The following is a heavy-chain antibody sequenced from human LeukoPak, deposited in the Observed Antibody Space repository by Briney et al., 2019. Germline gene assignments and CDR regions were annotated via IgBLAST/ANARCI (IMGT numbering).Heavy chain of an antibody. V-gene: IGHV3-66*01. CDR3: ASERFGEPMSC. CDR2: IYSGGST. D-gene: IGHD3-10*01. J-gene: IGHJ4*02. Sequence: PGGSLRLSCAVSGFTVSTNYISWVRQPPGKGLEWVSVIYSGGSTYYADSVKGRFSISRGNSKNTLYLQMNNLRAEDTAVYYCASERFGEPMSCWGQGTLVTVSS. CDR1: GFTVSTNY.